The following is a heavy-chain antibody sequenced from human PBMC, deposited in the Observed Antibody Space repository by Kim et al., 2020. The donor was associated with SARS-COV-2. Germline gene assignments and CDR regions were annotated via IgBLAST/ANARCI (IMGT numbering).Heavy chain of an antibody. D-gene: IGHD4-17*01. CDR1: GGSISNYY. Sequence: SETLSLTCTVSGGSISNYYWSWVRQPPGKGLEWIGYISYSGATNYSPSLKSRVTISASTSKNQFSLKLRSVTAADTALYYCAGGDGDDDLFWGAGTLVTVSS. V-gene: IGHV4-59*13. CDR3: AGGDGDDDLF. CDR2: ISYSGAT. J-gene: IGHJ4*02.